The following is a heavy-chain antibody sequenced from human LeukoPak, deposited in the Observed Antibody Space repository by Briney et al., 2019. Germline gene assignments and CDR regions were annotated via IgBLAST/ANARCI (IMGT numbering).Heavy chain of an antibody. Sequence: SETLSLTCAVYGGSFSGYYWSWIRQPPGKGLEWIGEINHSGSTNYNPSLKSRVTISVDTSKNQFSLKLSSVTAADTGVYYCERSIVVVPAATNWFDPWGQGTLVTVSS. J-gene: IGHJ5*02. V-gene: IGHV4-34*01. CDR3: ERSIVVVPAATNWFDP. CDR1: GGSFSGYY. D-gene: IGHD2-2*01. CDR2: INHSGST.